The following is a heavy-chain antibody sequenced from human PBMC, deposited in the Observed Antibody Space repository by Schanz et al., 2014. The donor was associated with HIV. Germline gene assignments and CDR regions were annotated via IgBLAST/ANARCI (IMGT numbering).Heavy chain of an antibody. Sequence: QVQLVESGGGVVQPGRSLRLSCVASGFNFNSYGMHWVRQAPGKGLEWVAVTSYDGTKKHYADSVKGRFTISRDNSKNTLYLQMNSLKTVDTAVYYCTTDNYDFWSGYPHFDYWGQGTLVTVSS. CDR2: TSYDGTKK. CDR3: TTDNYDFWSGYPHFDY. D-gene: IGHD3-3*01. CDR1: GFNFNSYG. V-gene: IGHV3-30*03. J-gene: IGHJ4*02.